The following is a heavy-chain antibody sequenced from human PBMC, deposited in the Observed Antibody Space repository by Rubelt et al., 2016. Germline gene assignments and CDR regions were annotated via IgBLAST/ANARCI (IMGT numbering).Heavy chain of an antibody. CDR1: GYTFTSYG. CDR2: ISAYNGNT. V-gene: IGHV1-18*01. CDR3: AREGVKGSRKDGMDV. D-gene: IGHD2-8*01. J-gene: IGHJ6*02. Sequence: QVQLVQSGAEVKKPGASVKVSCKASGYTFTSYGISWVRQAPGPGLEWMGWISAYNGNTNYAQKRQGRVTMPTDTSTSTAYMGLRSLRSDDTAVDYCAREGVKGSRKDGMDVWGQGTTVTVSS.